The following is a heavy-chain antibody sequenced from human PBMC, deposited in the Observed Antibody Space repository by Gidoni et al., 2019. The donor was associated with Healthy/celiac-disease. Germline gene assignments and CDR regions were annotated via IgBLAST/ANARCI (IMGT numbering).Heavy chain of an antibody. CDR1: GFTFSSSG. V-gene: IGHV3-30*18. Sequence: QVQLVESGGGVVQPGRSLRLSCAASGFTFSSSGMHWVRQAQGKGLEWVAVISYDGSNKYYADSVKGRFTISRDNSKNTLYMQMNSLRAEDTAVYYCAKDLGPLVGTYYYYGMDVWGQGTTVTVSS. CDR2: ISYDGSNK. J-gene: IGHJ6*02. D-gene: IGHD2-15*01. CDR3: AKDLGPLVGTYYYYGMDV.